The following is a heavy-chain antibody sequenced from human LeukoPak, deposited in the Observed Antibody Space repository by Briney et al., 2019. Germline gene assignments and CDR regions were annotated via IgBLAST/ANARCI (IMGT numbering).Heavy chain of an antibody. CDR3: AKTSQGHPPYYCSMDV. V-gene: IGHV3-23*01. Sequence: GGSLRLSCAASGFTFSSYAMIWVRQAPGKGLEWVSAIGGGGTSTFYADSVKGRFTISRDNSKNTLYLQMNSLRAEDTAVYYCAKTSQGHPPYYCSMDVWGQGTTVTVS. CDR2: IGGGGTST. CDR1: GFTFSSYA. J-gene: IGHJ6*02.